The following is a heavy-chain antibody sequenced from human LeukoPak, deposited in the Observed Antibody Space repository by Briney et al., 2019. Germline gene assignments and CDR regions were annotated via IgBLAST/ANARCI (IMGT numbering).Heavy chain of an antibody. CDR3: RGDQLLAAYFDY. CDR2: INHSGST. Sequence: SETPSLTCAVYGGSFSGYYWSWIRQPPGKGLEWIGEINHSGSTNYNPSLKSRVTISVDTSKNQFSLKLSSVTAADTAVYYCRGDQLLAAYFDYWGQGTRVTVSS. V-gene: IGHV4-34*01. D-gene: IGHD2-2*01. J-gene: IGHJ4*02. CDR1: GGSFSGYY.